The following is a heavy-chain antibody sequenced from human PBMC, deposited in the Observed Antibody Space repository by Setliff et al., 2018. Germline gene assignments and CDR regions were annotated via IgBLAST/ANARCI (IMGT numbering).Heavy chain of an antibody. J-gene: IGHJ6*03. Sequence: GASVKVSCKASGYTFTNYAMSWMRQAPGQGLEWMGWINTNTGNPSYAQGFTGRFVFSLDTSVSTAYLQISSLKSEDSAVYYCARASRFGTIRYRGDYYMDVWGKGTTVTVS. CDR3: ARASRFGTIRYRGDYYMDV. V-gene: IGHV7-4-1*02. CDR2: INTNTGNP. CDR1: GYTFTNYA. D-gene: IGHD5-12*01.